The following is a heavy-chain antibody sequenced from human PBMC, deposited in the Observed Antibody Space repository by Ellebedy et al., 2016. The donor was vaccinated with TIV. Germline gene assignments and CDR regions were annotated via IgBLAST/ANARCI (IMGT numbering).Heavy chain of an antibody. CDR2: MNPNSGNT. D-gene: IGHD3-9*01. CDR1: GYIFTSFN. J-gene: IGHJ3*01. V-gene: IGHV1-8*01. CDR3: ARVQFYYENTGYYNFDL. Sequence: AASVKVSCKASGYIFTSFNIHWVRQATGQGLEWMGWMNPNSGNTGHVQRFQGRVTMTRDTSINTAYMELSSLSSDDTAVYYCARVQFYYENTGYYNFDLWGHGTAVIVSS.